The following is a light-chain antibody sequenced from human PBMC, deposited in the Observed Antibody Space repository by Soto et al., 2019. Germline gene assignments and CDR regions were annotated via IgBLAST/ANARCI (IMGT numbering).Light chain of an antibody. CDR1: SSDVGGYNY. CDR2: EVS. J-gene: IGLJ1*01. CDR3: SSYTSSITYV. Sequence: QSVLTQPASVSGSPGQSITISCTGTSSDVGGYNYVSWYQHHPGKAPKLMIYEVSNRPSGVSNRFSGSKSGNTASLTISGLQAEDEAHYYCSSYTSSITYVFGAGTKVTVL. V-gene: IGLV2-14*01.